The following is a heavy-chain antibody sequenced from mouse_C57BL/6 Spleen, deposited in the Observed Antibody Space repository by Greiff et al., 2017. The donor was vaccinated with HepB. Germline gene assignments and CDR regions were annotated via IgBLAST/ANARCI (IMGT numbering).Heavy chain of an antibody. J-gene: IGHJ2*01. D-gene: IGHD4-1*01. Sequence: EVKLQESGPGLVKPSQSLSLTCSVTGYSITSGYYWNWIRQFPGNKLEWMGYISYDGSNNYNPSLKNRISITRDTSKNQFFLKLNSVTTEDTATYYCASWAPFDYWGQGTTLTVSS. V-gene: IGHV3-6*01. CDR3: ASWAPFDY. CDR2: ISYDGSN. CDR1: GYSITSGYY.